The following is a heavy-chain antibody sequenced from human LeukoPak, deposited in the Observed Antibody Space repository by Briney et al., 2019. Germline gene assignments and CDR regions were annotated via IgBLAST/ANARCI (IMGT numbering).Heavy chain of an antibody. CDR2: INPSGGST. V-gene: IGHV1-46*01. CDR3: ARDLWEQQLVLRGGNWFDP. J-gene: IGHJ5*02. Sequence: ASVKVSCKASGYTFTSYYMHWVRQALGQGLEWMGIINPSGGSTSYAQKFQGRVTMTRDMSTSTVYMELSSLRSEDTAVYYCARDLWEQQLVLRGGNWFDPWGQGTLVTVSS. D-gene: IGHD6-13*01. CDR1: GYTFTSYY.